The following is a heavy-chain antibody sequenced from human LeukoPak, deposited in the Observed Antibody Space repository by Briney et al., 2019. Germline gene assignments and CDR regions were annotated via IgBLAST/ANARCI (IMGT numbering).Heavy chain of an antibody. CDR1: GFTFSSYS. J-gene: IGHJ4*02. Sequence: GGSLRLSCAASGFTFSSYSMNWVRQAPGKGLEWVSSISSSSSYIYYADSVKGRFTISRDNAKNPLYLQMNSLRAEDTAVYYCARVGISSRTLDYWGQGTLVTVSS. CDR2: ISSSSSYI. V-gene: IGHV3-21*01. CDR3: ARVGISSRTLDY. D-gene: IGHD3-3*02.